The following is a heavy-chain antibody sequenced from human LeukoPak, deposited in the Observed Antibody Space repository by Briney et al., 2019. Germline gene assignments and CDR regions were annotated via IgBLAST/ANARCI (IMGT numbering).Heavy chain of an antibody. CDR1: GFTFSNAW. J-gene: IGHJ4*02. V-gene: IGHV3-15*01. CDR3: TRGYSYGYPGYIDY. CDR2: IKSKTDGGTT. D-gene: IGHD5-18*01. Sequence: KPGGSLRLSCAASGFTFSNAWMSWVRQAPGKGLEWVGRIKSKTDGGTTDYAAPVKGRFTISRDDSKNTPYLQMNSLKTEDAAVYYCTRGYSYGYPGYIDYWGQGTLVTVSS.